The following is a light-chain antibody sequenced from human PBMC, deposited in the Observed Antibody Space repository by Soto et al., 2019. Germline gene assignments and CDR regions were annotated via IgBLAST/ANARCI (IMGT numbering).Light chain of an antibody. CDR2: KAS. V-gene: IGKV1-5*03. CDR1: QSVRDW. CDR3: QQYYSYSPLT. J-gene: IGKJ4*01. Sequence: DIQMTQSPSTLSASVGDRVTVTCRASQSVRDWVAWYQQQAGRAPRLLIYKASSLQSGVPSRFSGSGFGTEFTLIISSLQPDDFASYYCQQYYSYSPLTFGGGTKVEIK.